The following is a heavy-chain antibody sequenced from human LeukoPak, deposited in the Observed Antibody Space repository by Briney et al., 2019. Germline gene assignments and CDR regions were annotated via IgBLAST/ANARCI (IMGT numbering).Heavy chain of an antibody. CDR1: GFTFSSYE. V-gene: IGHV3-48*03. CDR2: ISSSGSTI. Sequence: GGSLRLSYAASGFTFSSYEMNWVRQAPGTGLEWVSYISSSGSTIYYADSVKGRFTISRDNAKNSLYLQMNSLRAEDTAIYYCARGGSSGYYFRHWGQGTPVTVSS. D-gene: IGHD3-22*01. CDR3: ARGGSSGYYFRH. J-gene: IGHJ1*01.